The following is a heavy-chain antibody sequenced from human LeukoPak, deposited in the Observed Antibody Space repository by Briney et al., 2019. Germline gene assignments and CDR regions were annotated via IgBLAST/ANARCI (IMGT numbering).Heavy chain of an antibody. CDR2: INHSGST. D-gene: IGHD6-6*01. CDR3: ARGVYTSSSLVYYYYYMDV. J-gene: IGHJ6*03. CDR1: GGSFSGYY. Sequence: PSETLSLTCAVYGGSFSGYYWSWIRQPPGKGLEWIGEINHSGSTNYNPSLKSRVTISVDTSKNQFSLKLSSVTAADTAVYYCARGVYTSSSLVYYYYYMDVWGKGTTVTVSS. V-gene: IGHV4-34*01.